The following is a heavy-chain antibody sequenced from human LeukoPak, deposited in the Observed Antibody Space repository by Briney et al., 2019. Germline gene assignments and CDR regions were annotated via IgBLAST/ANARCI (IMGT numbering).Heavy chain of an antibody. D-gene: IGHD2-15*01. CDR3: ARAREPFRYCSGGSCYSNPDY. CDR1: GFTFSSYW. J-gene: IGHJ4*02. Sequence: GGSLRLSCSASGFTFSSYWMHWVRQAPGKGLVWVSRINSDGSSTSYADSVKGRFTISRDNAKNTLYLQMNSLRAEDTAVYYCARAREPFRYCSGGSCYSNPDYWGQGTPVTVSS. V-gene: IGHV3-74*01. CDR2: INSDGSST.